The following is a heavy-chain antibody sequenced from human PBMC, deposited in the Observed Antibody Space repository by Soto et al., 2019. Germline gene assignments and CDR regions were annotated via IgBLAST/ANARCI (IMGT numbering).Heavy chain of an antibody. D-gene: IGHD1-1*01. Sequence: QVQLVESGGGAVQPGTSLRLSCAASGFSFSNYGMHWVRQAPGKGLEWVAEISFDGSNKFYADSVKGRFTISRDNSKNTVSLQMNSLRSEDTAVYYCAKDRSELEFDYWGQGTLVTVSS. CDR2: ISFDGSNK. V-gene: IGHV3-30*18. CDR3: AKDRSELEFDY. J-gene: IGHJ4*02. CDR1: GFSFSNYG.